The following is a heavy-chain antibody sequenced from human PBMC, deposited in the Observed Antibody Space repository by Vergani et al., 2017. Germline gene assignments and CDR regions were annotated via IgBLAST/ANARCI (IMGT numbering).Heavy chain of an antibody. J-gene: IGHJ4*02. CDR3: ASWSSSWXFVF. CDR2: IYYSGST. CDR1: GGSVRSGSHY. D-gene: IGHD6-13*01. Sequence: QVQLQESGPGLVKPSETLSLTCTVSGGSVRSGSHYWGWLRQPAGKGLEWIGNIYYSGSTNYNPSLKSRVTISVDTSKNQFYLKLSSVTAADTAVYYCASWSSSWXFVFWGQGTLVTVSS. V-gene: IGHV4-61*10.